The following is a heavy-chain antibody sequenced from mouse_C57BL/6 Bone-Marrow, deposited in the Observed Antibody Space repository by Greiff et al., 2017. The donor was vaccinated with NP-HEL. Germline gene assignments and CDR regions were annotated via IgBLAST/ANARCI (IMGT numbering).Heavy chain of an antibody. CDR2: ISDGGSYT. CDR3: ARDRYYKEDY. CDR1: GFTFSSYA. Sequence: EVKVVESGGGLVKPGGSLKLSCAASGFTFSSYAMSWVRQTPEKRLEWVATISDGGSYTYYPDNVKGRFTISRDNAKNNLYLQMSHLKSEDTAMYYCARDRYYKEDYWGQGTSVTVSS. D-gene: IGHD2-12*01. V-gene: IGHV5-4*01. J-gene: IGHJ4*01.